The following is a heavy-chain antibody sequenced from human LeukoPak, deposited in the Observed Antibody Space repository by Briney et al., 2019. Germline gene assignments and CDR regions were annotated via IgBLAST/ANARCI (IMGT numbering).Heavy chain of an antibody. J-gene: IGHJ6*03. Sequence: PGGSLRLSCAASGFTFDDYGMSWVRQAPGKGLEWVSGINWNGGSTGYADSVKGRFTISRDNAKNSLYLQMSSLRAEDTAVYYCTGVEETATTAAIIRKYSYYYYYMDVWGKGNTVTVSS. V-gene: IGHV3-20*04. D-gene: IGHD4-11*01. CDR3: TGVEETATTAAIIRKYSYYYYYMDV. CDR1: GFTFDDYG. CDR2: INWNGGST.